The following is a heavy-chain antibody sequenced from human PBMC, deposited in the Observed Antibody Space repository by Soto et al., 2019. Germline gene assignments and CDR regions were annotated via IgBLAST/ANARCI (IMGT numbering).Heavy chain of an antibody. D-gene: IGHD3-10*01. V-gene: IGHV3-7*04. J-gene: IGHJ4*02. CDR3: ARVRYYDRNFDY. CDR2: IKYDGTEK. CDR1: GFIFTNYW. Sequence: EVQVVDSGGGLVQPGGSLRLSCAASGFIFTNYWMTWVRQAPGKGLEWVAIIKYDGTEKYYVDPVKGRFTISRDNTKNSVYLQLNSLRAEDKAVYYCARVRYYDRNFDYWGQGTLVTVSS.